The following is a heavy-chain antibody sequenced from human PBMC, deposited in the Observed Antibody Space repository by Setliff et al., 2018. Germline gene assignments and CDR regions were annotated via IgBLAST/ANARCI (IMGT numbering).Heavy chain of an antibody. J-gene: IGHJ4*02. CDR3: ARYRNYFDSSGQTQYYFDY. Sequence: SETLSLTCTVSGGSISSYYWSWIRQPPGKGLEWIGYIYTSGSTNYNPSLKSRVTISVDTSKNQFSLKLSSVTAADTAVYYCARYRNYFDSSGQTQYYFDYWCQGTLVTVSS. D-gene: IGHD3-22*01. CDR1: GGSISSYY. CDR2: IYTSGST. V-gene: IGHV4-4*08.